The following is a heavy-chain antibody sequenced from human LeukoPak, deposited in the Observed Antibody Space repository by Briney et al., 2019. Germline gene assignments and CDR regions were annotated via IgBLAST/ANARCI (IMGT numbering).Heavy chain of an antibody. Sequence: GGSLRLSCAASGLTFSSYFWMHWVRPAPGKGLVWVSRIKSDGSSSTYADFVKGRFTISRDNAKNSLYLQMNTLRAEDTAVYYCVRDLDLGGYSSFEYWGQGTLVTVSS. V-gene: IGHV3-74*01. CDR1: GLTFSSYFW. J-gene: IGHJ4*02. CDR3: VRDLDLGGYSSFEY. D-gene: IGHD4-23*01. CDR2: IKSDGSSS.